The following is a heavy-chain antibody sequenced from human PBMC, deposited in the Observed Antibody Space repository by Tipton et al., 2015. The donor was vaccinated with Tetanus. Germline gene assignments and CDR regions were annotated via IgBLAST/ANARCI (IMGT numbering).Heavy chain of an antibody. CDR3: AKDRGYGTAGSCYGMDV. CDR2: VSGSGGGT. J-gene: IGHJ6*02. Sequence: SLRLSCAASGFIFSNYAMSWVRQAPGKGLEWVSGVSGSGGGTNYADSVKGRFTISRDNSKNTVYLQMNSLRAEDTAVYFCAKDRGYGTAGSCYGMDVWGQGTTVTVSS. V-gene: IGHV3-23*01. CDR1: GFIFSNYA. D-gene: IGHD2-8*02.